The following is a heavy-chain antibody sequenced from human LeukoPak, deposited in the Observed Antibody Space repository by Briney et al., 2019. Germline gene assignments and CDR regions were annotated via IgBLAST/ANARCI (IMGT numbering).Heavy chain of an antibody. D-gene: IGHD3-16*01. V-gene: IGHV3-74*03. Sequence: GGSLRFSCSASGFAFGTYWMHWVRQVPGKGLEWLSRVDTDGSSTTYAVSVRGRFTISRDNAKNTLYLQMNSLRAEDTAVYYCARGGMGSNDFVKYYYYNLDVWGKGTTVTVSS. CDR1: GFAFGTYW. J-gene: IGHJ6*04. CDR2: VDTDGSST. CDR3: ARGGMGSNDFVKYYYYNLDV.